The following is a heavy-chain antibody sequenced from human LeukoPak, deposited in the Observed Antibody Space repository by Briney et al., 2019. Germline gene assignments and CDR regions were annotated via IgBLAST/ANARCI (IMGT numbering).Heavy chain of an antibody. D-gene: IGHD2-8*01. CDR3: ARVQGHPPNGLDV. Sequence: PGGSLRLSCAASGFTFSSYWMHWVRQAPGKGLVWVSRINSDGSSTGYADSVKGRFTISRDNAKNTLYLQMNSLRAEDTAVYYCARVQGHPPNGLDVWGQGTMVTVSS. J-gene: IGHJ3*01. CDR2: INSDGSST. V-gene: IGHV3-74*01. CDR1: GFTFSSYW.